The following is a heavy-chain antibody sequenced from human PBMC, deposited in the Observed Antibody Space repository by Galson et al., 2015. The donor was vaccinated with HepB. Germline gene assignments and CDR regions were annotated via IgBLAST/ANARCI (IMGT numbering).Heavy chain of an antibody. CDR3: TTVMWYGPRC. Sequence: TLSLTCAVSGGSFSSGRYSWNWIRQPPGKGLEWIGFIYYSGSTYYNPSLKSRVTISEDTSKNQFSLKTEDTAVYYCTTVMWYGPRCWGQGTLVTVSP. CDR1: GGSFSSGRYS. V-gene: IGHV4-30-4*07. J-gene: IGHJ4*02. CDR2: IYYSGST. D-gene: IGHD2-15*01.